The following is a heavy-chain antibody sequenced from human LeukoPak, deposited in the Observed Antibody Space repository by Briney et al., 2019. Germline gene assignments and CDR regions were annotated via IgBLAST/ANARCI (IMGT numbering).Heavy chain of an antibody. V-gene: IGHV6-1*01. D-gene: IGHD2-2*01. J-gene: IGHJ5*02. CDR2: TYYRSTWYN. CDR3: ARRLTQYDCFDP. CDR1: GDSVSSNSVT. Sequence: SQTLSLTCAISGDSVSSNSVTWNWISQSPSRGLEWLGRTYYRSTWYNDYAVSVRGRITVNPDTSKNQFSLHLNSVTPEDTAVYYCARRLTQYDCFDPWGQGILVTVSS.